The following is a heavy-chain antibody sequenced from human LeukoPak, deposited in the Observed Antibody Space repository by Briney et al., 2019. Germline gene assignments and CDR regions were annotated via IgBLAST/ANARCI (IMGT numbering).Heavy chain of an antibody. CDR1: GGTFSSYA. J-gene: IGHJ4*02. V-gene: IGHV1-69*01. D-gene: IGHD2-2*01. Sequence: GSPVKVSCKASGGTFSSYAISWVRQAPGQGLEWMGGIIPIFGTANYAQKFQGRVTITADESTSTAYMELSSLRSEDTAVYYCAREGYCSSTSCFYFDYWGQGTLVTVSS. CDR2: IIPIFGTA. CDR3: AREGYCSSTSCFYFDY.